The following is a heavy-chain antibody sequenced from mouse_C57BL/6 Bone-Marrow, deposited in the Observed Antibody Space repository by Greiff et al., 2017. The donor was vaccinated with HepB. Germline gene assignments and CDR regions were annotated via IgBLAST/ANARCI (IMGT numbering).Heavy chain of an antibody. D-gene: IGHD3-2*02. CDR1: GYAFSSSW. V-gene: IGHV1-82*01. Sequence: VQLVESGPELVKPGASVKISCKASGYAFSSSWMNWVKQRPGKGLEWIGRIYPGDGDTNYNGKFKGKATLTADKSSSTAYMQLSSLTSEDSAVYFCARSDSSGVYFDYWGQGTTLTVSS. CDR3: ARSDSSGVYFDY. CDR2: IYPGDGDT. J-gene: IGHJ2*01.